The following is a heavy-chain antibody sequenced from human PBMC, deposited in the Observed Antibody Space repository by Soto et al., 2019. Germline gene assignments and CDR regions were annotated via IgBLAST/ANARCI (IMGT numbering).Heavy chain of an antibody. CDR1: GFTFGDYA. CDR3: TRVGDYSNYDYYYYGMDV. V-gene: IGHV3-49*04. CDR2: IRSKAYGGTT. J-gene: IGHJ6*02. Sequence: PGGSLRLSCTASGFTFGDYAMSWVRQAPGKGLEWVGFIRSKAYGGTTEYAASVKGRFTISRDDSKSIAYLQMNSLKTEDTAVYYCTRVGDYSNYDYYYYGMDVWGQGTTVTV. D-gene: IGHD4-4*01.